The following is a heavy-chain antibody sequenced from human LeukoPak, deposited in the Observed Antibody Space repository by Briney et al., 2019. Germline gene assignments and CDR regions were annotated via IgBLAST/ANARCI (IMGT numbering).Heavy chain of an antibody. CDR3: ARDGGYYDSSGYPYGMDV. CDR2: IYYSGST. V-gene: IGHV4-31*03. CDR1: GGFISSGGYY. Sequence: SETLSLTCTVSGGFISSGGYYWSWIRQHPGKGLEWIGYIYYSGSTYYNPSLKSRVTISVDTSKNQFSLKLSSVTAADTAVYYCARDGGYYDSSGYPYGMDVWGQGTTVTVSS. J-gene: IGHJ6*02. D-gene: IGHD3-22*01.